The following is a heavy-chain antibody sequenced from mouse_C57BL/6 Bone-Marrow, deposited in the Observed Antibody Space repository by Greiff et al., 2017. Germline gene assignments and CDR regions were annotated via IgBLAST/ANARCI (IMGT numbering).Heavy chain of an antibody. J-gene: IGHJ2*01. CDR2: IDPANGNT. V-gene: IGHV14-3*01. CDR3: ALSTMVTTGDY. Sequence: EVHLVESVAELVRPGASVKLSCTASGFNIKNTYMHWVKQRPEQGLEWIGRIDPANGNTKYAPKFPGKATITADTASNTAYLQLSSLTSEDTAIYYGALSTMVTTGDYWGQGTTLTVSS. D-gene: IGHD2-2*01. CDR1: GFNIKNTY.